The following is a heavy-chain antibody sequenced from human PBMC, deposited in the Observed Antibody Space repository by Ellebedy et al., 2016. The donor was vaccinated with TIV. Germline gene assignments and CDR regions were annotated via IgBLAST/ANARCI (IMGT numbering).Heavy chain of an antibody. J-gene: IGHJ4*02. CDR1: GFTFDNYA. V-gene: IGHV3-23*01. CDR3: AKGANGDYVLGF. CDR2: ISGSGGST. D-gene: IGHD4-17*01. Sequence: GESLKTSCAASGFTFDNYAMSWVRQAPAKGLEWVSVISGSGGSTYYADSVKGRFTMSRDNSKNTLYLQMNSLRAEETAVYYCAKGANGDYVLGFWGQGTLVTVSS.